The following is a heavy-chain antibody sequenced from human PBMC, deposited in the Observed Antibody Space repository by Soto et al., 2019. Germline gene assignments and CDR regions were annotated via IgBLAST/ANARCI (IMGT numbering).Heavy chain of an antibody. CDR2: ISWNSGSI. CDR1: GFTFDDYA. J-gene: IGHJ1*01. D-gene: IGHD6-13*01. Sequence: GGSLRLSCAASGFTFDDYAMHWVRQAPGKGLEWVSGISWNSGSIGYADSVKGRFTISRDNAKNSLYLQMNSLRAEDTALYYCAKVGSSWYLPEFQHWGQGTLVTVSS. V-gene: IGHV3-9*01. CDR3: AKVGSSWYLPEFQH.